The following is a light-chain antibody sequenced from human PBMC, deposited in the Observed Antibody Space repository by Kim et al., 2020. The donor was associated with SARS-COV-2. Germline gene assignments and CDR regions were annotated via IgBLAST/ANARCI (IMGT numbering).Light chain of an antibody. CDR1: NIGSKS. CDR2: SDS. V-gene: IGLV3-21*04. Sequence: SYELTQPPSVSVAPGKAARITCGGNNIGSKSVHWCQQKPGQAPVLVIYSDSDRPSGIPERFSGSNSANTATLTISRVEAGDEADYYCQVWDSDRDHWVFGGGTQLTVL. CDR3: QVWDSDRDHWV. J-gene: IGLJ3*02.